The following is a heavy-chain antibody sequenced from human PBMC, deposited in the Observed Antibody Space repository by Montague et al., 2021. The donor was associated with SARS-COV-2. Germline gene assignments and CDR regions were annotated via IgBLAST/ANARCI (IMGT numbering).Heavy chain of an antibody. CDR2: TCYRSEWYF. CDR3: ARYSYSGTYFGLNDAFDI. J-gene: IGHJ3*02. V-gene: IGHV6-1*01. D-gene: IGHD1-26*01. CDR1: GDSVSSNSAA. Sequence: CAISGDSVSSNSAAWNWIRQSPSRGLEWLGRTCYRSEWYFDYAISLRGRITINPYTSKNQFSLQLDSETLDDTAVYYCARYSYSGTYFGLNDAFDIWGQGTLVTVSS.